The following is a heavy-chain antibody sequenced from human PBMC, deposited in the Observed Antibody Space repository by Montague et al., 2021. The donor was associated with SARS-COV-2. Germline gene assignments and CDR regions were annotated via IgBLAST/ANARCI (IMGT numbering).Heavy chain of an antibody. J-gene: IGHJ6*02. D-gene: IGHD3-10*01. Sequence: SETLSLTCAVYGGSFSGYYWSWIRQPPGKGLEWIGEINHSGSTNYNPSLKSRATISVDTSKNQFSLKLSSVTAADTAVYYCARRGHSYYYYGMDVWGQGTTVTVSS. CDR1: GGSFSGYY. CDR2: INHSGST. V-gene: IGHV4-34*01. CDR3: ARRGHSYYYYGMDV.